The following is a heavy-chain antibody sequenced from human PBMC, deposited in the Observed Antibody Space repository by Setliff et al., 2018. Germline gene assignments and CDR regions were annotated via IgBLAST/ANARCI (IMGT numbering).Heavy chain of an antibody. CDR3: SRLVRFCTRTSCQRLSGGEF. CDR2: ISPYNGHT. V-gene: IGHV1-18*01. D-gene: IGHD2-8*01. Sequence: ASVKVSCKTSGYTFTNYGLTWVRQAPGQGLEWMGWISPYNGHTNSAQKLQGRVTMTTDTSTNTAYMELRSLGSDDTAVYYCSRLVRFCTRTSCQRLSGGEFWGQGTLVTVSS. J-gene: IGHJ4*02. CDR1: GYTFTNYG.